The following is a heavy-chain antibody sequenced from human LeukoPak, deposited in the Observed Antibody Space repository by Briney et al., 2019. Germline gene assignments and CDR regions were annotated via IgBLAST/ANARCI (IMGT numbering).Heavy chain of an antibody. J-gene: IGHJ4*02. V-gene: IGHV1-24*01. Sequence: ASVKVSCKVSGYTLTELSMHWVRQAPGKGLEWMGGFDPEDGETIYAQKFQGRVTMTEDTSTGTAYMELSSLRSEDTAVYYCATVAYYYDSSGYPYFDYWGQGTLVTVSS. D-gene: IGHD3-22*01. CDR3: ATVAYYYDSSGYPYFDY. CDR2: FDPEDGET. CDR1: GYTLTELS.